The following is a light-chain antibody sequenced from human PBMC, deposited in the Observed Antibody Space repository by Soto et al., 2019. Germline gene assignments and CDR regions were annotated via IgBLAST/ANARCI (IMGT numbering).Light chain of an antibody. J-gene: IGKJ1*01. V-gene: IGKV1-5*03. CDR2: KAS. Sequence: DIQMTQSPSTLSGSVGDRVTITCRASQTISSWLAWYQQKPGKAPKLLIYKASTLKSGVPSRFSGSGSGTEFTLTISNLQPDDFATYYCQQYNSFSWKFGQGTKVDIK. CDR3: QQYNSFSWK. CDR1: QTISSW.